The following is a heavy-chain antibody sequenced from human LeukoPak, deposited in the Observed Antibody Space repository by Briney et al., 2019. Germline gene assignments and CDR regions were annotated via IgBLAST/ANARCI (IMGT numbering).Heavy chain of an antibody. CDR2: IKADGSGT. D-gene: IGHD3-9*01. V-gene: IGHV3-7*05. J-gene: IGHJ3*01. Sequence: QTGGSQRPSCAASGFTFSNYWMSWVRQGPGKGLEWVANIKADGSGTSYVDSVKGRFTISRDNAKNSLDLQVSSLRAEDTAVYYCARLVNRAFDVWGQGTMVIVSS. CDR3: ARLVNRAFDV. CDR1: GFTFSNYW.